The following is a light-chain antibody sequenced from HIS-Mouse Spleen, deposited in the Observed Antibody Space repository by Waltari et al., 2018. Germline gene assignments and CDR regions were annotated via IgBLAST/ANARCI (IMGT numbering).Light chain of an antibody. CDR1: SSDVGGYNY. CDR3: CSYAGSYTPHVV. V-gene: IGLV2-11*01. Sequence: QSALTQPRSVSGSPGPSVTISCTGTSSDVGGYNYAPWHQQHPGKAPKLMIYDVSKRPSGVPDRFSGSKSGNTASLTISGLQAEDEADYYCCSYAGSYTPHVVFGGGTKLTVL. J-gene: IGLJ2*01. CDR2: DVS.